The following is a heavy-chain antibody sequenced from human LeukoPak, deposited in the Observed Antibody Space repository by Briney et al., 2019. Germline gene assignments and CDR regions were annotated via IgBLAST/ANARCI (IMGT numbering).Heavy chain of an antibody. CDR3: ARGRRYYYGSGFYY. V-gene: IGHV4-34*01. CDR2: IDHSETI. D-gene: IGHD3-10*01. CDR1: GGSFSGYY. J-gene: IGHJ4*02. Sequence: SETLSLTCAVSGGSFSGYYWTRIRQSPGKGLEWIGEIDHSETINYNPSLKSRVTMSVDTSKSQFSLNLTSVTAADTAVYYCARGRRYYYGSGFYYWGQGTLVTVSS.